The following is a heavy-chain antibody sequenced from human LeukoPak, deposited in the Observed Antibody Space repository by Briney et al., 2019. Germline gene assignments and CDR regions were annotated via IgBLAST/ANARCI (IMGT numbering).Heavy chain of an antibody. V-gene: IGHV4-39*01. D-gene: IGHD3-10*01. CDR3: ARDSGTTGEVKFDP. CDR2: IHSSESI. CDR1: GGSISSDVYF. J-gene: IGHJ5*02. Sequence: SETLSLTCSVSGGSISSDVYFWGWIRQPPGKGLEWIGSIHSSESIYSNPSLKSRVAMSVDTSSNQFSLKLTSVTAADTAIYYCARDSGTTGEVKFDPWGQGILVTVSS.